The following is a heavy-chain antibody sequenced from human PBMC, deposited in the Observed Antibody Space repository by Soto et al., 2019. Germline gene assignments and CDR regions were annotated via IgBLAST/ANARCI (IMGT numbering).Heavy chain of an antibody. J-gene: IGHJ6*02. Sequence: GGSLRLSCAASGFTVSSDYMSWVRQAPGKGLEWVSVIYSGGSTYYADSVKGRFTISRDNSKNTLYLQMNSLRAEDTAVYYCARDSTYSSSLLHYGMDVWGQGTKVTVSS. CDR1: GFTVSSDY. V-gene: IGHV3-53*01. CDR3: ARDSTYSSSLLHYGMDV. CDR2: IYSGGST. D-gene: IGHD6-13*01.